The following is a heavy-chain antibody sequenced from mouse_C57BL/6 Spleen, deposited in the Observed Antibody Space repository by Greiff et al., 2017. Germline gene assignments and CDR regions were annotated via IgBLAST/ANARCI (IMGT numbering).Heavy chain of an antibody. D-gene: IGHD1-1*01. CDR1: GFSLTSYG. Sequence: VMLVESGPGLVAPSQSLSITCTVSGFSLTSYGVHWVRQPPGKGLEWLVVIWSDGSTTYNSALKSRLSISKDNSKSQVFLKMNSLQTDDTAMYYCASAHYYGLYAMDYWGQGTSVTVSS. J-gene: IGHJ4*01. CDR2: IWSDGST. CDR3: ASAHYYGLYAMDY. V-gene: IGHV2-6*03.